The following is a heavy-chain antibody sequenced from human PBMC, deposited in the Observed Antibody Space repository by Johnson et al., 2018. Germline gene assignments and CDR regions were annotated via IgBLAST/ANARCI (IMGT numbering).Heavy chain of an antibody. CDR1: GGTFSSYA. CDR3: AKVNSDAFDI. V-gene: IGHV1-69*01. D-gene: IGHD2/OR15-2a*01. J-gene: IGHJ3*02. CDR2: TIPIFGTA. Sequence: QVQLGQSGAEVKKPRSSVKVCCKASGGTFSSYAINWVRQAPGQGLEWMGGTIPIFGTANYAQKFQGRVTITADESTSTAYMELSSLRSEDTAVYYCAKVNSDAFDIWGQGTMVTVSS.